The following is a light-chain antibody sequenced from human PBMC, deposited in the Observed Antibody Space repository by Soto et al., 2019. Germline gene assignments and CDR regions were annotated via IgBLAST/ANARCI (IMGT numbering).Light chain of an antibody. Sequence: QSVLTQPPSVSEAPGQRVTISCTGSSSNIGAGYEAHWYQQVPGTAPKLLIYENNNRTSGVPDRFSGSKSGTSASLAITGLPAEDEAEYYCQSYDSSLSGYVFGTGTKLTVL. CDR3: QSYDSSLSGYV. V-gene: IGLV1-40*01. J-gene: IGLJ1*01. CDR1: SSNIGAGYE. CDR2: ENN.